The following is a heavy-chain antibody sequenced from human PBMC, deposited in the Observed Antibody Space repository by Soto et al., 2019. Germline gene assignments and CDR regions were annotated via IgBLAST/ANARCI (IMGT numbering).Heavy chain of an antibody. J-gene: IGHJ4*02. CDR2: ISAYNGNT. Sequence: ASVKVSCKGSRYTLTSYGIIWVRQAPGQGLEWMGWISAYNGNTNYAQKLQGRVTMTTDTSTSTAYMELRSLRSDDTAVYYCATVRGYYDSSGYYYLYYFDYWGQGTLVTVSS. V-gene: IGHV1-18*01. D-gene: IGHD3-22*01. CDR3: ATVRGYYDSSGYYYLYYFDY. CDR1: RYTLTSYG.